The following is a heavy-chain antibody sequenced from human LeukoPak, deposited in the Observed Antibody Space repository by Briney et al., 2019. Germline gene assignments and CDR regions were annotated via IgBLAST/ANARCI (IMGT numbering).Heavy chain of an antibody. CDR3: AKDPFYIAVAGGYFDY. V-gene: IGHV3-23*01. CDR2: ISGGGGST. D-gene: IGHD6-19*01. CDR1: GFTFSSYA. Sequence: QPGGSLRLSCAASGFTFSSYAMSWVRQAPGKGLEWVSTISGGGGSTYYADSVKGRFTISRDNSKNTLYLQMNSLRAEDTAVYYCAKDPFYIAVAGGYFDYWGQGTLVTVSS. J-gene: IGHJ4*02.